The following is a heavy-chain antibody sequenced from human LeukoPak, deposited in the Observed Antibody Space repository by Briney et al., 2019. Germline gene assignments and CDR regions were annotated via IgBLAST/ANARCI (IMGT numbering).Heavy chain of an antibody. D-gene: IGHD3-10*01. V-gene: IGHV4-61*02. CDR1: GGSISSGSYY. CDR2: IYTSGST. Sequence: PSQTLSLTCTVSGGSISSGSYYWSWIRQPAGKGLEWIGRIYTSGSTNYNPSLKSRVTISVDTSKNQFSLKLSSVTAADTAVYYCGGNYYGSGSYYSEDRYWGQGTLVTISS. J-gene: IGHJ4*02. CDR3: GGNYYGSGSYYSEDRY.